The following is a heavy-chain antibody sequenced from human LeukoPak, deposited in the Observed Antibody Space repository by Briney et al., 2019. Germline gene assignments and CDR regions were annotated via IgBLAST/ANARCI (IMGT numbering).Heavy chain of an antibody. D-gene: IGHD6-19*01. CDR3: ARAPTNTSGWHAYFDY. CDR1: GYTFNNHG. Sequence: ASVKVSCKTSGYTFNNHGSSWVRQAPGQGLEWMGWISAYNGDTHFAQKFQGRVTMTTDTSTSTAYMELRSLRSDDTAVYYCARAPTNTSGWHAYFDYWGQGTLVTVSS. V-gene: IGHV1-18*01. CDR2: ISAYNGDT. J-gene: IGHJ4*02.